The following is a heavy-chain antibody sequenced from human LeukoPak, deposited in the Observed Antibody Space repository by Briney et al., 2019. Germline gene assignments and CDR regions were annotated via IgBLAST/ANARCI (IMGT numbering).Heavy chain of an antibody. J-gene: IGHJ2*01. CDR1: GFTFITYG. D-gene: IGHD4-17*01. V-gene: IGHV3-23*01. CDR2: ISNSGSNR. CDR3: AVPHETTVTTSFEYFDL. Sequence: PGGSLRLSCAASGFTFITYGMSWVRQAPGKGLEGVSTISNSGSNRYYADSVKGRFTISRDNSKNTLYLQMNGLRADDTAVYYCAVPHETTVTTSFEYFDLWGRGTQVTVSS.